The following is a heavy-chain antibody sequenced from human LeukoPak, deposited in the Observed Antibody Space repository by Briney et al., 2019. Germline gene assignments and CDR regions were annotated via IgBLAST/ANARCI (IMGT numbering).Heavy chain of an antibody. J-gene: IGHJ3*02. D-gene: IGHD1-26*01. CDR3: ARDVGATTVELFDI. CDR2: ISWEGGST. V-gene: IGHV3-43*01. CDR1: GFTFDDYV. Sequence: GGSLRLSCAASGFTFDDYVMHWVRQVPGKGLEWVSLISWEGGSTFYADSVRGRFTISRDNSKNSLYLQMNSLRTEDTALYYCARDVGATTVELFDIWGQGTMVTVSS.